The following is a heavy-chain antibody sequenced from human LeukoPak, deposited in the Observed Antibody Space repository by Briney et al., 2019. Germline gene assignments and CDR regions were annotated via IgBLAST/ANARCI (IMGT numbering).Heavy chain of an antibody. CDR2: IIPILGTA. Sequence: SVKVSCKASGGTFSSYAISWVRQAPGQGLEWMGTIIPILGTANYAQKFQGRVTITTDESTSTAYMELSSLRSEDTAVYYCACHDVGALLSPQNKNFDCCGQGTLVTVSS. D-gene: IGHD1-26*01. V-gene: IGHV1-69*11. CDR3: ACHDVGALLSPQNKNFDC. CDR1: GGTFSSYA. J-gene: IGHJ4*02.